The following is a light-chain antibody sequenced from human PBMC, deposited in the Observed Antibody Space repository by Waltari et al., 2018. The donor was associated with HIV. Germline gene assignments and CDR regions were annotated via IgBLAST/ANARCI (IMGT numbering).Light chain of an antibody. CDR3: AAWDDSLNEV. CDR2: KSN. V-gene: IGLV1-44*01. CDR1: SSTIGTNA. J-gene: IGLJ3*02. Sequence: QSVLTQPPSASGTPGQRVTISCSGSSSTIGTNAVNWYQQLPGTAPKLLIYKSNERSSGVPDRFSASKSGASASLAISGLQSEDEAVYYCAAWDDSLNEVFGGGTKLTVL.